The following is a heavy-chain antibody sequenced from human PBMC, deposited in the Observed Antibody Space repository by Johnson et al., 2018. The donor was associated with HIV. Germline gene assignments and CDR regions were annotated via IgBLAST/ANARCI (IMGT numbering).Heavy chain of an antibody. CDR3: TRGHEWPNFFDI. Sequence: MQLVESGGGLVQPGGSLKVSCAGFGFTFSGSAMNWVRQASGKGLEWVGRIRSKANSYATEYGASVKGRFTISRDDSKNTVYLQMNSLKIDDTAVYYCTRGHEWPNFFDIWGQGTVVTVSS. CDR1: GFTFSGSA. V-gene: IGHV3-73*01. D-gene: IGHD3-3*01. J-gene: IGHJ3*02. CDR2: IRSKANSYAT.